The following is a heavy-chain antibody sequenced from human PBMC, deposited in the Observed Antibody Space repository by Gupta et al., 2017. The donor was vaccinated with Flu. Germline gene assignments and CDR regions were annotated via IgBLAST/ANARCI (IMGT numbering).Heavy chain of an antibody. D-gene: IGHD3-10*01. J-gene: IGHJ4*02. V-gene: IGHV3-23*01. CDR1: GFTFSSYA. CDR2: ISGSGGST. Sequence: EVQLLESEGGLVQPGGSLRLSCAASGFTFSSYAMSWVRQAPGKGLEWVSAISGSGGSTYYADSVKGRFTISRDNSKNTLYLQMNSLRAEDTAVYYCAKSPHPHYYGSGSYWGDYWGQGTLVTVSS. CDR3: AKSPHPHYYGSGSYWGDY.